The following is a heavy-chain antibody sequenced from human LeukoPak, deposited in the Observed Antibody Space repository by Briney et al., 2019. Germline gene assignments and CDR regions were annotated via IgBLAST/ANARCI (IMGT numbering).Heavy chain of an antibody. CDR3: ARHRYYYDSSGYSPLDY. CDR2: IYHSGST. CDR1: GGSISTYY. D-gene: IGHD3-22*01. J-gene: IGHJ4*02. Sequence: SETLSLTCTVSGGSISTYYWSWIRQPPGKGLEWIGYIYHSGSTNYNPSLKSRVTISVDTSKNQFSLKLSSVTAADTAVYYCARHRYYYDSSGYSPLDYWGQGTLVTVSS. V-gene: IGHV4-59*08.